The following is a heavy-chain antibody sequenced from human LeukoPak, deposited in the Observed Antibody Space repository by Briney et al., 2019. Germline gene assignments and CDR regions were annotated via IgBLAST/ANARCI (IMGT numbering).Heavy chain of an antibody. CDR2: ISPFNGNT. CDR1: GYTFTSHG. V-gene: IGHV1-18*01. D-gene: IGHD1-14*01. J-gene: IGHJ4*02. Sequence: ASVKVSCKASGYTFTSHGFSWMRQAPGQGLEWMGWISPFNGNTNYAEKFRARVTMTTDASTSTVAMELRSLRSDDTAIYYCARGSLGWGSEPEYFDYWGQGTLVTVSS. CDR3: ARGSLGWGSEPEYFDY.